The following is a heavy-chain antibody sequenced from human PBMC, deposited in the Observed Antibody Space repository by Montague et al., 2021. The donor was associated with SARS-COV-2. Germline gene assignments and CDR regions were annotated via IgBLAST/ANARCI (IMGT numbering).Heavy chain of an antibody. D-gene: IGHD6-19*01. Sequence: SETLSLTCSVSSDSISNYYWTWVRQPAGRGLQWIGRIYSSGSTNYNPSLKSRITMSVDTSKKQVSLKMNSVTAADTALYYCARERAIPVAVYYYYAMDVWGHGTTVSVVS. CDR2: IYSSGST. CDR1: SDSISNYY. V-gene: IGHV4-4*07. J-gene: IGHJ6*01. CDR3: ARERAIPVAVYYYYAMDV.